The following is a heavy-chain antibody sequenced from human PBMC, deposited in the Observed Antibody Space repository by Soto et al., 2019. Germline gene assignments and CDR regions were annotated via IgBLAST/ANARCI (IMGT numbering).Heavy chain of an antibody. D-gene: IGHD3-22*01. CDR3: ARAIVEGPLFDY. V-gene: IGHV4-59*01. CDR2: IYYSGST. Sequence: SETLSLTCTVSGGSISSYYWSWIRQPPGKGLEWIGYIYYSGSTNYNPSLKSRVTISVDTSKNQFSLKLSSVTAADTAVYYCARAIVEGPLFDYWGQGTLVTVSS. CDR1: GGSISSYY. J-gene: IGHJ4*02.